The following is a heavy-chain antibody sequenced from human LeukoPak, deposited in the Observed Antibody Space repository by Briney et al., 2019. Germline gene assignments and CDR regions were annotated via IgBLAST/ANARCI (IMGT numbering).Heavy chain of an antibody. Sequence: GGSLGLSCAASGFTFSSYDMIWVRQAPGKGLEWVSGISGSGGSRYYADSVEGRFTISRDNSNKHTLYLQMNSLRAEDTAVYYCAKRLSANYYGSGTFDYWGQGTLVTVSS. V-gene: IGHV3-23*01. J-gene: IGHJ4*02. CDR3: AKRLSANYYGSGTFDY. CDR2: ISGSGGSR. D-gene: IGHD3-10*01. CDR1: GFTFSSYD.